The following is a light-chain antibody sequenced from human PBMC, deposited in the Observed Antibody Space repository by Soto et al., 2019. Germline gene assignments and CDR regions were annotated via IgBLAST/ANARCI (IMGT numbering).Light chain of an antibody. CDR2: DAS. J-gene: IGKJ5*01. Sequence: EIVLTQSPGTLSLSPGERATLSCRASQSVTSSYLAWYQQKPGQAPRLLIYDASKRATGIPDRFSGSGSGTDFTLTISRLEPEDFAVYYCQQYGSSPITFGQGTRLEIK. CDR3: QQYGSSPIT. CDR1: QSVTSSY. V-gene: IGKV3-20*01.